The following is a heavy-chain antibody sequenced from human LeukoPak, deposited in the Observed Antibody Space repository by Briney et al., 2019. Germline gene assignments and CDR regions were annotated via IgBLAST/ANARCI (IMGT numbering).Heavy chain of an antibody. V-gene: IGHV3-23*01. Sequence: PGGYLRLSCAASGFTFSSYAMSWVRQAPGKGLEWVSAISGSGGSTYYADSVKGRFTISRDNSKNTLYLQMNSLRAEDTAVYYCAKYPFSTIFGVDIIDYWGQGTLVTVSS. D-gene: IGHD3-3*01. CDR1: GFTFSSYA. J-gene: IGHJ4*02. CDR3: AKYPFSTIFGVDIIDY. CDR2: ISGSGGST.